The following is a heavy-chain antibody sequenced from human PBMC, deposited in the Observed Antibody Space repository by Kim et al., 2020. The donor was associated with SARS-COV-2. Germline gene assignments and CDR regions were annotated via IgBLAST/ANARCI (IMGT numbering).Heavy chain of an antibody. CDR2: IYYSGST. V-gene: IGHV4-39*01. CDR1: GGSISSSSYY. D-gene: IGHD3-10*01. J-gene: IGHJ6*02. CDR3: ARGRGGHVWSYGMDV. Sequence: SETLSLTCTVSGGSISSSSYYWGWIRQPPGKGLEWIGSIYYSGSTYYNPSLKSRVTISVDTSKNQFSLKLSSVTAADTAVYYCARGRGGHVWSYGMDVWGQGTPVTVSS.